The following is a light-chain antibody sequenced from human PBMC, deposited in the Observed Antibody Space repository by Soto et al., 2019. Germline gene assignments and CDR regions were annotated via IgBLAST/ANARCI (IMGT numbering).Light chain of an antibody. CDR2: GSS. J-gene: IGKJ2*01. Sequence: EVVLTQSPGTLSLSPGESATLSCRASQSVTNNYLAWYQQKPGQAPRRLIFGSSDRATGIPDRFSGSGSGTDFTLTISRLEPEDFAVYYCHQYGSSPPYTFGQGTKLEIK. CDR1: QSVTNNY. V-gene: IGKV3-20*01. CDR3: HQYGSSPPYT.